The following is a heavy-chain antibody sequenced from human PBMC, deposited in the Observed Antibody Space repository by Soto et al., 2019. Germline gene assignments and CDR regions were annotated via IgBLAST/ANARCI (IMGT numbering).Heavy chain of an antibody. D-gene: IGHD2-2*01. J-gene: IGHJ6*03. CDR3: AKPMGEGYCSSTSCPRFKYYYYYYMDV. CDR2: ISGSGGST. V-gene: IGHV3-23*01. CDR1: GFTFSSYA. Sequence: GVSLRLSCAASGFTFSSYAMSWVRQAPGKGLEWVSAISGSGGSTYYADSVKGRFTISRDNSKNTLYLQMNSLRAEDTAVYYCAKPMGEGYCSSTSCPRFKYYYYYYMDVWGKGTTVTVSS.